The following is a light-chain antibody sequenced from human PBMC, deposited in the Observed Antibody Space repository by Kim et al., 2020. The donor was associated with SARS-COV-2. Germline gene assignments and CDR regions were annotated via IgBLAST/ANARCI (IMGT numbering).Light chain of an antibody. CDR1: SSNIGRNV. Sequence: QSVLTQSPSASGTPGQRVTISCAGSSSNIGRNVVSWYQQVPGAAPKLLMFDTNWRPSEVPARFSGSKSGTSAFLAIIGLQSEDEAIYYCAAWDDSLDGALFGGGTQLTVL. V-gene: IGLV1-44*01. J-gene: IGLJ7*01. CDR2: DTN. CDR3: AAWDDSLDGAL.